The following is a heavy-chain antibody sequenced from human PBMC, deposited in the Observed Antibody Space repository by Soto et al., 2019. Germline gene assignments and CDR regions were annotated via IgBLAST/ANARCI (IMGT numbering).Heavy chain of an antibody. CDR1: GGTFSSYA. J-gene: IGHJ4*02. Sequence: QVQLVQSGAEVTKPGSSVKVSCKASGGTFSSYAISWVRQAPGQGLEWMGGIIPIFGTANYAQKFQGRVTIPADESKSTAYMELSSLISEDTAVYYCARGGATVTWTWDYWGQGTLVTVSS. CDR3: ARGGATVTWTWDY. D-gene: IGHD4-4*01. CDR2: IIPIFGTA. V-gene: IGHV1-69*01.